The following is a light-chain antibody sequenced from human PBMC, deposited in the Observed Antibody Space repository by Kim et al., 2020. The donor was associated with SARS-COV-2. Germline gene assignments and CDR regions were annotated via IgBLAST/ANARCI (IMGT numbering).Light chain of an antibody. J-gene: IGKJ2*01. CDR1: QSISTY. V-gene: IGKV1-39*01. Sequence: SASVGDRVTITCRASQSISTYLNWFQQKPGKAPRLLIFAASSVESGVPSRFRGSGSGTAFTLTISSLQPDDFATYSCQQSYTSPWTFGQGTKLEIK. CDR2: AAS. CDR3: QQSYTSPWT.